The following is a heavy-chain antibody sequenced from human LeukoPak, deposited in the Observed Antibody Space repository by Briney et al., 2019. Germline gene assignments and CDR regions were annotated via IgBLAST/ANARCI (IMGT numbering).Heavy chain of an antibody. J-gene: IGHJ3*02. CDR1: GGSFSGYY. Sequence: SETLSLTCAVYGGSFSGYYWSWIRQPPGKGLEWIEEINHSGSTNYNPSLKSRVTISVDTSKNQFSLKLSSVTAADTAVYYCARGRAIFGAPRKGAFDIWGQGTMVTVSS. CDR3: ARGRAIFGAPRKGAFDI. V-gene: IGHV4-34*01. D-gene: IGHD3-3*01. CDR2: INHSGST.